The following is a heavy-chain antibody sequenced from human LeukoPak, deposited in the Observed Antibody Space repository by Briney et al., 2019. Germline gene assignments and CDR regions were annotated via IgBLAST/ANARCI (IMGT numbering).Heavy chain of an antibody. CDR3: AKNGEPHYYMDV. D-gene: IGHD1-14*01. J-gene: IGHJ6*03. V-gene: IGHV3-23*01. Sequence: TGGSLRLSCAASGFTFTTYGMIWVRQAPGKGLEWVLGISGSGSNTYYADSVKGRLTSSRDSSKKTVYLQMNSLRAEDTAVYYCAKNGEPHYYMDVLGKGTTVTVSS. CDR2: ISGSGSNT. CDR1: GFTFTTYG.